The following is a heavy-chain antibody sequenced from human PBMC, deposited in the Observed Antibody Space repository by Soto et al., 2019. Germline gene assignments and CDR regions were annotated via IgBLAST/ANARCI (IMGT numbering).Heavy chain of an antibody. CDR3: ARGIYTDFWSGCLH. Sequence: ALILSCEASGFIFNAYVIHWVRQAPRKGLERVGIISDDGSNKYYADSVKGRFSISRDNSKNTVYLEMNSLRVDDTAMYYCARGIYTDFWSGCLHWGQGP. CDR2: ISDDGSNK. J-gene: IGHJ1*01. CDR1: GFIFNAYV. D-gene: IGHD3-3*01. V-gene: IGHV3-30-3*01.